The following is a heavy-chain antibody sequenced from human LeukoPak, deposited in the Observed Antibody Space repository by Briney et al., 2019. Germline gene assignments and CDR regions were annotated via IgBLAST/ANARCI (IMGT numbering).Heavy chain of an antibody. Sequence: SETLSLTCTVSGGSISSYCWSWIRQPAGKGLEWIGRIYTSGSTNYNPSLKSRVTMSVDTSKNQFSLKLSSVTAADTAVYYCARVGYDFWSGYYTGAFDIWGQGAMVTVSS. V-gene: IGHV4-4*07. CDR1: GGSISSYC. D-gene: IGHD3-3*01. J-gene: IGHJ3*02. CDR3: ARVGYDFWSGYYTGAFDI. CDR2: IYTSGST.